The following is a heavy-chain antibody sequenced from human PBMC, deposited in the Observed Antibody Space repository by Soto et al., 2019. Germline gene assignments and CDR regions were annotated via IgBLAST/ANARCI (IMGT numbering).Heavy chain of an antibody. V-gene: IGHV1-46*01. CDR1: GYTFTSYE. D-gene: IGHD5-12*01. CDR3: ARDHRDGYNTFDY. Sequence: GASVKVSCKASGYTFTSYEMYLVRQAPVQVLELIVIISPSYFITAYSQKFQGRVTITMYTSTITVYIELGNLISEDTAVYYCARDHRDGYNTFDYWGQGTLVTVSS. J-gene: IGHJ4*02. CDR2: ISPSYFIT.